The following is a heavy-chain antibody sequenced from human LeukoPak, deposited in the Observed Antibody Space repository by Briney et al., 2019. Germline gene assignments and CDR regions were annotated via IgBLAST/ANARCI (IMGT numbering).Heavy chain of an antibody. CDR3: ATTPEYSSSWYGACDY. J-gene: IGHJ4*02. V-gene: IGHV1-69*05. D-gene: IGHD6-13*01. Sequence: SVKVSCKASGGTFSSYAISWVRQAPGQGLEWTGGIIPIFGTANYAQKFQGRVTITTDESTSTAYMELSSLRSEDTAVYYCATTPEYSSSWYGACDYWGRGTLVTVSS. CDR2: IIPIFGTA. CDR1: GGTFSSYA.